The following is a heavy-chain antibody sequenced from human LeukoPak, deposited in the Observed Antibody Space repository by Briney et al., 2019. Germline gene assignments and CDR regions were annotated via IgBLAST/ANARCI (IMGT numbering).Heavy chain of an antibody. CDR3: ARYSGSYYYPPAWDL. CDR1: GFPFSSYW. V-gene: IGHV3-7*03. Sequence: QPGGSLRLSCVASGFPFSSYWMTWVRQAPGKGLEWVANIKQDGSKKSYVDSVKGRFTISRDNAKNSLYLQMDSLRADDTAVYYCARYSGSYYYPPAWDLWGQGTLVTVSS. D-gene: IGHD1-26*01. CDR2: IKQDGSKK. J-gene: IGHJ4*02.